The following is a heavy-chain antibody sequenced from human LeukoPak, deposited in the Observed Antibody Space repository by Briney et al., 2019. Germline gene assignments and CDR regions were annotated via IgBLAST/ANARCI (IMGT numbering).Heavy chain of an antibody. J-gene: IGHJ4*02. Sequence: SVKVSCKASGGTFSSYAISWVRQAPGQGLEWMGGIIPIFGTANYAQKFQGRVTITADKSTSTAYMGLSSLGSEDTAVYYCASGLGYCSSTSCYALGYWGQGTLVTVSS. CDR1: GGTFSSYA. D-gene: IGHD2-2*01. CDR3: ASGLGYCSSTSCYALGY. V-gene: IGHV1-69*06. CDR2: IIPIFGTA.